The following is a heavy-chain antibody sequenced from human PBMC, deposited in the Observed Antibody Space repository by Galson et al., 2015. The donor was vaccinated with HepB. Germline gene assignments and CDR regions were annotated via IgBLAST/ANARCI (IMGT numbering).Heavy chain of an antibody. Sequence: SLRLSCAASGFTVSSNHMSWVRQAPGKGLEWVSLIYSGGTSYYADSVKGRFTISRDNPKNTLYFQMNNLRAEGTAVYYCARTRNWNYYMDVWGKGTTVTVSS. CDR2: IYSGGTS. V-gene: IGHV3-53*01. D-gene: IGHD1-1*01. J-gene: IGHJ6*03. CDR3: ARTRNWNYYMDV. CDR1: GFTVSSNH.